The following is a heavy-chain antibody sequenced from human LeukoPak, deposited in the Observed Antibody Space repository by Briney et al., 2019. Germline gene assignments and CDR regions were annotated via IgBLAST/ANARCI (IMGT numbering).Heavy chain of an antibody. Sequence: SGESLKISCKGSGYSFTSYWIGWVRQMPGKGLEWVGIIYPGDSDTRYSPSFQGQVTISADKSISTAYLQWSSLKASDTAMYYCARRGYCSGGSCSTNWFDPWGQGTLVTVSS. CDR1: GYSFTSYW. V-gene: IGHV5-51*01. D-gene: IGHD2-15*01. CDR3: ARRGYCSGGSCSTNWFDP. CDR2: IYPGDSDT. J-gene: IGHJ5*02.